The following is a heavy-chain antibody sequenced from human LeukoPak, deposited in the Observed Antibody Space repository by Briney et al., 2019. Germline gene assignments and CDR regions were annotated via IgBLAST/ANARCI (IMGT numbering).Heavy chain of an antibody. Sequence: GGSLRLSCAASGVTFSDSGMHWVRQAPGKGLEWVAIISFDGSRRFYADSVRGRFTVSRDNSKNTLFLQMDSLSADDTGVYYCAKEGTDYGDYPYFFDYWGQGTLVTVSS. CDR1: GVTFSDSG. J-gene: IGHJ4*02. CDR2: ISFDGSRR. V-gene: IGHV3-30*18. CDR3: AKEGTDYGDYPYFFDY. D-gene: IGHD4-17*01.